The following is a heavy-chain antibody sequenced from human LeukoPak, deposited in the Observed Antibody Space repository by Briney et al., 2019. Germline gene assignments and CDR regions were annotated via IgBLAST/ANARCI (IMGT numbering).Heavy chain of an antibody. CDR2: IIPIFGTA. J-gene: IGHJ2*01. D-gene: IGHD3-22*01. Sequence: ASVKVSCXASGGTFSSYAISWVRQAPGQGLEWMGRIIPIFGTANYAQKFQGRVTITTDESTSTAYMELSSLRSEDTAVYYCARETMIVVVTNDWYFDLWGRGTLVTVSS. CDR3: ARETMIVVVTNDWYFDL. CDR1: GGTFSSYA. V-gene: IGHV1-69*05.